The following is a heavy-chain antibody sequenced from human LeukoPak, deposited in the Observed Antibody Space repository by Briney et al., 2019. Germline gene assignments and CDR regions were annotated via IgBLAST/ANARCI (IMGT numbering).Heavy chain of an antibody. V-gene: IGHV3-74*01. J-gene: IGHJ4*02. D-gene: IGHD1-7*01. CDR1: GFTLSDYW. CDR2: ISPDGRNI. Sequence: GGSLRLSCAASGFTLSDYWMNWVRQAPGKGPVWVSHISPDGRNIAYADSVKGRLTISRDSAKNTLYLQMNSLRVGDTAVYYCVRAGGGTTPYDCWGQGTTVTVS. CDR3: VRAGGGTTPYDC.